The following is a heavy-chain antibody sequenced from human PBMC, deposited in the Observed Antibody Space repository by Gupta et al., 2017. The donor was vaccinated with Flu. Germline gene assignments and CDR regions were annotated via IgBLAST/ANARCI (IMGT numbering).Heavy chain of an antibody. V-gene: IGHV3-33*01. CDR3: ARDAFLNLSDRTGSSSAFDI. D-gene: IGHD3/OR15-3a*01. CDR2: IWFDGSDK. CDR1: GFTFSNYG. J-gene: IGHJ3*02. Sequence: QVQLVESGGGVVQPGRSLRLSCAASGFTFSNYGIHWVRQAPGKGLEWVAVIWFDGSDKYYADSVKGRFTISRDNSKNTLSLHMSSLRADDTAVYYCARDAFLNLSDRTGSSSAFDIWGQGTMVTVSS.